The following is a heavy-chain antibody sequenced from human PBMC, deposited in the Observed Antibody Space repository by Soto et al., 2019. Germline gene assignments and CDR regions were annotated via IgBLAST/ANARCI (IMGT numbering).Heavy chain of an antibody. CDR2: IYYSGST. V-gene: IGHV4-39*01. J-gene: IGHJ4*02. Sequence: QLQLQESGPGLVKPSETLSLACTVSGGSISSSSYYWGWIRQPPGKGLEWIGSIYYSGSTYYNPSLKSRVTISVVTSKNQFSLKLSSVTAADTAVYYCASISNYYGSGSPRYYFDYWGQGTLVTVSS. CDR3: ASISNYYGSGSPRYYFDY. CDR1: GGSISSSSYY. D-gene: IGHD3-10*01.